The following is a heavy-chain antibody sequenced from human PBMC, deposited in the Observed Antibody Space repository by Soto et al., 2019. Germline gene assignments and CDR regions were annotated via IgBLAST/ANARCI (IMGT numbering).Heavy chain of an antibody. Sequence: SETLSLTCTVSGGSISSYYWSWIRQPPGKGLEWIGYIYYSGSTNYNPSLKSRVTISVDTSKNQFSLKLSSVTAADTAVYYCARECPHRMFYYFDYWGQGTLVTVSS. J-gene: IGHJ4*02. CDR3: ARECPHRMFYYFDY. CDR2: IYYSGST. V-gene: IGHV4-59*01. CDR1: GGSISSYY. D-gene: IGHD2-2*01.